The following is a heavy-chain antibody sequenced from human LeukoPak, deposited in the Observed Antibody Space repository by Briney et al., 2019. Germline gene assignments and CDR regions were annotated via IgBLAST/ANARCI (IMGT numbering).Heavy chain of an antibody. J-gene: IGHJ5*02. CDR1: GGSISSYY. CDR2: IYYSGST. Sequence: SETLSLTCTVSGGSISSYYWSWIRQPPGKGLEWIGSIYYSGSTYYNPSLKSRVTISVDTSKNQFSLKLSSVTAADTAVYSCARETPDCSGGSCYPFVGWFDPWGQGTLVTVSS. CDR3: ARETPDCSGGSCYPFVGWFDP. D-gene: IGHD2-15*01. V-gene: IGHV4-59*12.